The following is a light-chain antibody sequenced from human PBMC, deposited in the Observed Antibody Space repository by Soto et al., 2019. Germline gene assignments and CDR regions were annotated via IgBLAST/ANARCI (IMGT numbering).Light chain of an antibody. CDR2: AAS. V-gene: IGKV1-27*01. CDR3: QKYYCAPLY. Sequence: DIQMTQSPSSLSASVGDRVTITCSAGQDINISLAWYQQKPGKVPKLLISAASTLQSGVPSRFSGSGSGTDFTLTISSLQPEDVVNYYCQKYYCAPLYFGGGTQVEIK. CDR1: QDINIS. J-gene: IGKJ4*01.